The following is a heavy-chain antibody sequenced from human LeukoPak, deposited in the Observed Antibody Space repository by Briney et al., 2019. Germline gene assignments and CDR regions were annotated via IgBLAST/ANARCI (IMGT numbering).Heavy chain of an antibody. J-gene: IGHJ4*02. CDR3: ASVTIVGPTADY. Sequence: GGSLRLSCAASGFSFSSYWMHWVRQAPGKGLEWVSYISDSGSSIYYADSVKGRFTISRDNAKNSLYLQMNSLRAEDTAVYYCASVTIVGPTADYWGQGTLVTVSS. CDR1: GFSFSSYW. D-gene: IGHD1-26*01. V-gene: IGHV3-48*04. CDR2: ISDSGSSI.